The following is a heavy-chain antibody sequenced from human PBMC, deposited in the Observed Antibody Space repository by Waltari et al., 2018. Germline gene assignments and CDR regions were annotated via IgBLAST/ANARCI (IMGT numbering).Heavy chain of an antibody. CDR1: GGSISSYY. CDR3: ARDRSGFWSGYYSDYYYYMDV. J-gene: IGHJ6*03. D-gene: IGHD3-3*01. CDR2: IYYRRST. Sequence: QVQLQESGPGLVKPSETLSLTCTVSGGSISSYYWSWIRQPPGKGLEWIGYIYYRRSTNYNPSLKSRVTISVDTSKNQFSLKLSSVTAAYTAVYYCARDRSGFWSGYYSDYYYYMDVWGKGTTVTVSS. V-gene: IGHV4-59*01.